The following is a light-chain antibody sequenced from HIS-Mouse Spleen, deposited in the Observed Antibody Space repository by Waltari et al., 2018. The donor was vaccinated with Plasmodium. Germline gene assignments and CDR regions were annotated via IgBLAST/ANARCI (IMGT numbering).Light chain of an antibody. V-gene: IGLV3-10*01. J-gene: IGLJ3*02. Sequence: SYELTQPPSVSVSPGQTARNTCSGDALPKKFAYWYQQKSGPAPGLVIYEESKRPPGIPERFYGSSSGTMATLTISGAQVEDEADYYCYSTDSSGNHRVFGGGTKLTVL. CDR3: YSTDSSGNHRV. CDR1: ALPKKF. CDR2: EES.